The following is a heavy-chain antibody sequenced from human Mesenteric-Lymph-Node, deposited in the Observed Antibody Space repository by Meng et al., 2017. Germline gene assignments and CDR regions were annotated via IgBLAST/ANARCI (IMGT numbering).Heavy chain of an antibody. J-gene: IGHJ4*02. D-gene: IGHD4-17*01. V-gene: IGHV4-34*01. Sequence: QVQLQQWGAGLLKPSETLSLTCAVYGGSFRGYYWSWIRQPPGKGLEWIGEINHSGSTNYNPSLKSRVTISVDTSKNQFSLKLSSVTAADTAVYYCGRQYGDYRGTFDYWGQGTLVTVSS. CDR2: INHSGST. CDR3: GRQYGDYRGTFDY. CDR1: GGSFRGYY.